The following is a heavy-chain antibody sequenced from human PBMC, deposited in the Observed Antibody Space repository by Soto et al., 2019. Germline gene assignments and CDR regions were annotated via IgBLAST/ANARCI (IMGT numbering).Heavy chain of an antibody. CDR1: GGTFSSYA. D-gene: IGHD6-13*01. CDR3: ARGLLSLPQNSSRWDFYYYYGMDV. Sequence: QVQLVQSGAEVKKPGSSVKVSCKASGGTFSSYAISWVRQAPGQGLEWMGGIIPIFGTANYAQKFQGRVTITEDESTSTAYMELSSLRSEHTAVYYCARGLLSLPQNSSRWDFYYYYGMDVWGQGTTVTVSS. V-gene: IGHV1-69*01. CDR2: IIPIFGTA. J-gene: IGHJ6*02.